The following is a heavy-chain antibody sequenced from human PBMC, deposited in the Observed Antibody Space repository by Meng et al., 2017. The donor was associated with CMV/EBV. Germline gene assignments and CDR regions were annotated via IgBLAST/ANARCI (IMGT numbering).Heavy chain of an antibody. J-gene: IGHJ5*02. CDR3: ASGVAGTSFDWFDP. D-gene: IGHD6-19*01. CDR2: ISSSSYI. CDR1: GFTFSSYS. V-gene: IGHV3-21*01. Sequence: GGSLRLSCAASGFTFSSYSMNWVRQAPGKGLEWVSSISSSSYIYYADSVKGRFTISRDNAKNSLYLQMNSLRAEDTAVYYCASGVAGTSFDWFDPWGQGTLVTVSS.